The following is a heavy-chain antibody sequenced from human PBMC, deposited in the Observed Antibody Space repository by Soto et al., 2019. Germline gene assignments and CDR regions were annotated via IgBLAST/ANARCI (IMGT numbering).Heavy chain of an antibody. CDR2: ISGSGGST. Sequence: GGSLRLSCAASGFTFSSYAMSWVRQAPGKGLEWVSAISGSGGSTYYADSVKGRFTIARDNSKNTLYLQMNSLRAEDTAVYYCAKTQSKWLRSIYFDYWGQGTLVTVSS. J-gene: IGHJ4*02. D-gene: IGHD5-12*01. CDR3: AKTQSKWLRSIYFDY. V-gene: IGHV3-23*01. CDR1: GFTFSSYA.